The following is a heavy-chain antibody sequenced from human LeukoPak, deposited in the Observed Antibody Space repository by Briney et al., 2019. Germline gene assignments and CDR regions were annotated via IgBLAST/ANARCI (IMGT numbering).Heavy chain of an antibody. Sequence: SETLSLTCTVSGGSINGFHWSWVRQPPGKGLEYLGFISHTGNTNYSPSLKSRVTISIDTSKNHFSLELRSVTAADTAVYFCARVGDCGDDCYSHDYWGQGTLVSVSS. D-gene: IGHD2-21*02. CDR2: ISHTGNT. CDR1: GGSINGFH. V-gene: IGHV4-59*08. CDR3: ARVGDCGDDCYSHDY. J-gene: IGHJ4*02.